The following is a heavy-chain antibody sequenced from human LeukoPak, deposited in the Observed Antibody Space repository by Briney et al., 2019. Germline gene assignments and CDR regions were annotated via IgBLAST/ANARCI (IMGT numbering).Heavy chain of an antibody. Sequence: QPGGSLRLSCAASGFTFSSNAMHWVRQAPGKGLEWVVVIAYDGSNKYYADSVKGRFTISRDNSKNTLYLQMNSLRTEDTTVYYCARETEAFDIWGQGTMVTVSS. CDR1: GFTFSSNA. CDR2: IAYDGSNK. V-gene: IGHV3-30*04. D-gene: IGHD1-14*01. J-gene: IGHJ3*02. CDR3: ARETEAFDI.